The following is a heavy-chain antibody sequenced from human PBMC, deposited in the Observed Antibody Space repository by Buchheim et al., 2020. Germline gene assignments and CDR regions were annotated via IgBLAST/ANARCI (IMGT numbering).Heavy chain of an antibody. CDR2: ISDTGST. CDR1: GGSIENYY. J-gene: IGHJ4*02. Sequence: QVQLQESAPGLVKPSETLSLTCTVSGGSIENYYWSWIRQPPGKGLEWIAYISDTGSTSYNPSLTSQISIFINTSKNQFSLALTSVTAADTAVYYCARGGRWELPTFHWGQGTL. D-gene: IGHD4-23*01. V-gene: IGHV4-59*01. CDR3: ARGGRWELPTFH.